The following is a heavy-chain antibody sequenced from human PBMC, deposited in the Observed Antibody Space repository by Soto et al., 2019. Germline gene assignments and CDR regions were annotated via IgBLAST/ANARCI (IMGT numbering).Heavy chain of an antibody. J-gene: IGHJ6*02. D-gene: IGHD2-8*01. V-gene: IGHV1-18*01. Sequence: AAVKVSCKASGYTFSRNGISWVRPAPGQGLEWMGLISGYNGDTKYAQKVQGRVTMTIDTSTYTAYMELRSLTSYDTAIYYCAKNGHPPYYYYGMDVWG. CDR1: GYTFSRNG. CDR3: AKNGHPPYYYYGMDV. CDR2: ISGYNGDT.